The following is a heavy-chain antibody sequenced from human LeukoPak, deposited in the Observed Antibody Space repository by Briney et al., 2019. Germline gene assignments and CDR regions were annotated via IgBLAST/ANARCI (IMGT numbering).Heavy chain of an antibody. CDR1: GYTFTSYY. D-gene: IGHD6-13*01. CDR3: ARDRVPITAAAGYFDY. V-gene: IGHV1-46*01. CDR2: INPSGGST. Sequence: ASVKVSCKASGYTFTSYYMHWVRQAPGQGLEWMGIINPSGGSTSYAQKFQGRVTMTRDTSTSTVYMELSSLRSEDTAVYYCARDRVPITAAAGYFDYWGQGTLVTVSS. J-gene: IGHJ4*02.